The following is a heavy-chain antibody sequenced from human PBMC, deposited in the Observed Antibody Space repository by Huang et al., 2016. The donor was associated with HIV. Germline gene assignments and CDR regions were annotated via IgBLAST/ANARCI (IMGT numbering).Heavy chain of an antibody. J-gene: IGHJ4*02. CDR1: GGSITTHY. CDR3: ARDHYDFWGGHRRMYFFDY. Sequence: QEQLQESGPGLVKPSETLSLTCTVSGGSITTHYWSWSRQPPGKGLEWIGSVQCTGSTNDNPSLKSRVTISRGTSKDQFSLKLSSVTAADTALYFCARDHYDFWGGHRRMYFFDYWGQGTLVTVSS. D-gene: IGHD3-3*01. V-gene: IGHV4-59*11. CDR2: VQCTGST.